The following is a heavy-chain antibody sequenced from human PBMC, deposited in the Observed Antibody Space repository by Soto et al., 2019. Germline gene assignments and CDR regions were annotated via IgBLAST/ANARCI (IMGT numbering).Heavy chain of an antibody. CDR3: ARGFIPENY. CDR2: INTFNCKP. Sequence: QVHLVQSEGEVNKPGASVKVSCKTSGYTFSVFVASWVRQAPGQGLEWMGWINTFNCKPNYKQKFQGRVTLSIDTSTRTAFLELTSLKFDDAAVYYCARGFIPENYWGQGTRVTVSS. D-gene: IGHD2-2*01. CDR1: GYTFSVFV. J-gene: IGHJ4*02. V-gene: IGHV1-18*01.